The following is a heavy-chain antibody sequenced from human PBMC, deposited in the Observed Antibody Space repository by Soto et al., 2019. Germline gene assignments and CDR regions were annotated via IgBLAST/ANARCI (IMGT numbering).Heavy chain of an antibody. CDR1: GDSISSSSQY. J-gene: IGHJ5*02. D-gene: IGHD2-21*01. CDR2: IHYSGTS. CDR3: ARHWIAGSSIP. V-gene: IGHV4-39*01. Sequence: SETLSLTCIVSGDSISSSSQYWGWIRQPPGKGLEWIGSIHYSGTSYYNPSLKSRVTIFVDTSKNQLSLKLSSVTAADTAVYYCARHWIAGSSIPWGQGTLVTVSS.